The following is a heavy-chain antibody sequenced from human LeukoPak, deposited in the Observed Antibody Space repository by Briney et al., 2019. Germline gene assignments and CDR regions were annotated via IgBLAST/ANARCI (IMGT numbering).Heavy chain of an antibody. V-gene: IGHV3-30*18. J-gene: IGHJ6*02. Sequence: PGRSLRLSCAASGFTLSSYGMHWVRQAPGKGLEWVAVISYDGSNKYYADSVKGRFTISRDNSKNTLYLQMNSLRAEDTAVYYCAKEENGYYYYYYGMDVWGQGTTVTVSS. CDR3: AKEENGYYYYYYGMDV. D-gene: IGHD2-8*01. CDR2: ISYDGSNK. CDR1: GFTLSSYG.